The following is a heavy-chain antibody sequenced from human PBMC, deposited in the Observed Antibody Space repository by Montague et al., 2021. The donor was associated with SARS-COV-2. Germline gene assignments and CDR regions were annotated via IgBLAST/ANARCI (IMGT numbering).Heavy chain of an antibody. D-gene: IGHD3-22*01. V-gene: IGHV4-61*02. J-gene: IGHJ6*02. CDR2: IYTSGST. Sequence: TLSLTCTVSGGSINSGSYYWSWIRQPAGKGLEWIGCIYTSGSTNYNPSLKSRVTISVDTSKNQFSLKLSSVTAADTAVYYCARDGGIGDSGSNTWSYYYYGMDVWGQGTTVTVSS. CDR3: ARDGGIGDSGSNTWSYYYYGMDV. CDR1: GGSINSGSYY.